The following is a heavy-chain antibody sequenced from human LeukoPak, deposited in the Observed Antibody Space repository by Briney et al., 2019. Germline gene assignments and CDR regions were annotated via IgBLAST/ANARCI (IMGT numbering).Heavy chain of an antibody. Sequence: SETLSLTCTVSGGSISSYYWSWLRQPPGKGLEWIGYICYSGSTNYNPSLKSRVTISVDTSKNQFSLKLSSVTAADTAVYYCARVRMVAAPHFDYWGQGTLATVSS. V-gene: IGHV4-59*01. J-gene: IGHJ4*02. CDR2: ICYSGST. D-gene: IGHD2-15*01. CDR3: ARVRMVAAPHFDY. CDR1: GGSISSYY.